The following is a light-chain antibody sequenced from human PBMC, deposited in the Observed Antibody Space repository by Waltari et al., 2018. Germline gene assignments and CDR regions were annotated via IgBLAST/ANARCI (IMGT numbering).Light chain of an antibody. V-gene: IGLV2-11*01. Sequence: QSALTQPRSVSGSPGQSVALSCPGTSTDVGGYNYVSRYQQHPGKAPKLMIYDVTKRPSGVPDRFSGSKSGNTASLTISGLQADDEADYYCCSYAGPFGGGTKLTVL. CDR2: DVT. CDR3: CSYAGP. J-gene: IGLJ2*01. CDR1: STDVGGYNY.